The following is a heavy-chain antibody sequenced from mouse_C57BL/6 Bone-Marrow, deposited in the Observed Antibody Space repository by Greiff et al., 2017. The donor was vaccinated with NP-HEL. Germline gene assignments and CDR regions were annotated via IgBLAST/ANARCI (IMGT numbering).Heavy chain of an antibody. D-gene: IGHD2-4*01. V-gene: IGHV5-4*01. CDR3: ARDRGYDYDGGYAMDY. J-gene: IGHJ4*01. Sequence: EVQVVESGGGLVKPGGSLKLSCAASGFTFSSYAMSWVRQTPEKRLEWVATISDGGSYTYYPDNVQGRFTISRDNAKNNLYLQMSHLKSEDTAMYYCARDRGYDYDGGYAMDYWGQGTSVTVSS. CDR2: ISDGGSYT. CDR1: GFTFSSYA.